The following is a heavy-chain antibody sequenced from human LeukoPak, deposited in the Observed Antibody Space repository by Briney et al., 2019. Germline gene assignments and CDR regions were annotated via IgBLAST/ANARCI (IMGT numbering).Heavy chain of an antibody. D-gene: IGHD7-27*01. CDR1: GYSFTAYG. V-gene: IGHV1-18*01. CDR2: ISAYNGNT. J-gene: IGHJ4*02. CDR3: ARRTTGDPHFDY. Sequence: ASVKVSCKASGYSFTAYGMGWLRQAPGQGLEWMGWISAYNGNTNYAQKLQGRVTMTTDTSTSTAYMELRSLRSDDTAVYYCARRTTGDPHFDYWGQGTLVTVSS.